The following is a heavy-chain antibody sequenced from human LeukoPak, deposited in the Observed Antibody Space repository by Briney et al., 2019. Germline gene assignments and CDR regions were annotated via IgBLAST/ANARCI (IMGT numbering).Heavy chain of an antibody. CDR2: TYYRSQWYN. D-gene: IGHD6-6*01. CDR1: GDSVSSNRAA. CDR3: TRGRDEYSSSLDY. J-gene: IGHJ4*02. V-gene: IGHV6-1*01. Sequence: SQTLSLTCAISGDSVSSNRAAWNWIRQSPSRGLEWLGRTYYRSQWYNDYALSVKSRITINPDTSKNQFSLQLNSVTPEDTAVYYCTRGRDEYSSSLDYWGQGTLVTVSS.